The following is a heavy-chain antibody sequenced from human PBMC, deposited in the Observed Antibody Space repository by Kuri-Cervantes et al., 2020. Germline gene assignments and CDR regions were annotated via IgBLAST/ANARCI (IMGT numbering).Heavy chain of an antibody. Sequence: GGSLRLSCAASGFTFSSYGMHWVRQVPGKGLEWVAVILYDGSNKYYADSVKDRFTIFRDNSKNTLYLVMNSLRAEDTALYYCAKGRSSTYSYNYFDYWGQGTLVTVSS. D-gene: IGHD2-2*01. CDR2: ILYDGSNK. J-gene: IGHJ4*02. V-gene: IGHV3-30*18. CDR3: AKGRSSTYSYNYFDY. CDR1: GFTFSSYG.